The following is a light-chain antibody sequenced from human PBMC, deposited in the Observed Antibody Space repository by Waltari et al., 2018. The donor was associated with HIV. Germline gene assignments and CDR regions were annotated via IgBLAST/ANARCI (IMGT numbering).Light chain of an antibody. CDR2: GAS. CDR3: HQYGRSPTA. Sequence: APRLLIYGASTRATGIPDRFSGSGSGTDFILTISSLEPEDFAVYYCHQYGRSPTAFGQGTKVEIK. V-gene: IGKV3-20*01. J-gene: IGKJ1*01.